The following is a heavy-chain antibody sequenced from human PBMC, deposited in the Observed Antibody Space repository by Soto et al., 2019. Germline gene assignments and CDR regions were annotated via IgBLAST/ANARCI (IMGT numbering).Heavy chain of an antibody. V-gene: IGHV3-30*18. CDR2: ISYDGSNK. CDR3: AKVRALRFLEWLLSTDFDY. D-gene: IGHD3-3*01. CDR1: GFTFSSYG. Sequence: QVQLVESGGGVVQPGRSLRLSCAASGFTFSSYGMHWVRQAPGEGLEWVAVISYDGSNKYYADSVKGRFTISRDNSKNTLYLQMNSLRAEDTAVYYCAKVRALRFLEWLLSTDFDYWGQGTLVTVSS. J-gene: IGHJ4*02.